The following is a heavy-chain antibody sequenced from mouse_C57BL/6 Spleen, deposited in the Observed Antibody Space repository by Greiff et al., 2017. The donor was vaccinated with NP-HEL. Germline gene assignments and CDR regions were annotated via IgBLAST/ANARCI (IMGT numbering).Heavy chain of an antibody. Sequence: EVQLQQSGPELVKPGASVKISCKASGYTFTDYYMNWVKQSHGKSLEWIGDINPNNGGTSYNQKFKGKATLTVDKSSSTAYMELRSLTSEDSAVYYCARGDSSGYGAMDYWGQGTSVTVSS. J-gene: IGHJ4*01. CDR1: GYTFTDYY. CDR2: INPNNGGT. CDR3: ARGDSSGYGAMDY. D-gene: IGHD3-2*02. V-gene: IGHV1-26*01.